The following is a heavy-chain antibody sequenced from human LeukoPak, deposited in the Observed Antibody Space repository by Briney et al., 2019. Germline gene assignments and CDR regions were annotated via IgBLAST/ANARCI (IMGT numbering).Heavy chain of an antibody. J-gene: IGHJ5*02. Sequence: PSETLSLTCTVSGGSISSYYWSWIRQPPGKGLEWIGYIYYSGSTNYNPSLKSRVTISVDTSKNQLSLKLSSVTAADTAVYYCGRSRLTGTAAADLWFDPWGQGTLVTVSS. CDR3: GRSRLTGTAAADLWFDP. V-gene: IGHV4-59*01. CDR2: IYYSGST. CDR1: GGSISSYY. D-gene: IGHD6-13*01.